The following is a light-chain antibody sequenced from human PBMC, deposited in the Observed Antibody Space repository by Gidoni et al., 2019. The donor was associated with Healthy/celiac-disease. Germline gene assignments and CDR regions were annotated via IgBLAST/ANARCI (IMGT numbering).Light chain of an antibody. CDR1: QSVLYSSNNKNY. Sequence: DIVMTQSPDSLAVSLGERATINCKSSQSVLYSSNNKNYLAWYQQKPGQPPKLLIYWASTRESGVPARFSGSGSGTDFTLTISSLQAEDVAVYYCQQYYSTRFTFGPGTKVDI. V-gene: IGKV4-1*01. CDR3: QQYYSTRFT. CDR2: WAS. J-gene: IGKJ3*01.